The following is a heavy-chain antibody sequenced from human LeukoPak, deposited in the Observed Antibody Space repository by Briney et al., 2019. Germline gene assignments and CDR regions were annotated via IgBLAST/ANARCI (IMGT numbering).Heavy chain of an antibody. D-gene: IGHD5-24*01. CDR2: INPGGGST. V-gene: IGHV1-46*03. CDR3: ARELNGYNPERGDY. J-gene: IGHJ4*02. CDR1: GYTFTSYY. Sequence: ASVKVSCKASGYTFTSYYMHWVRQAPGQGLEWMGIINPGGGSTSYAQKFQGRLTMTRDMSTSTAYMELSSLRSEDTAVYYCARELNGYNPERGDYWGQGTLATVSS.